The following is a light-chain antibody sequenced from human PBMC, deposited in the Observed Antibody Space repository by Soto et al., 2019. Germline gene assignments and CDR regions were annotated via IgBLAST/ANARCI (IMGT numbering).Light chain of an antibody. Sequence: QSALTQPAFVSGSPGQSITISCTGTYSDVGYYNYVSWFQQHPGKAPQRIIYEVSNRPLGISNRFSASKSGNTASLTISGLQAEDEADYYCRSYIDSDSPWVFGGGTKVTVL. CDR1: YSDVGYYNY. J-gene: IGLJ3*02. CDR2: EVS. V-gene: IGLV2-14*01. CDR3: RSYIDSDSPWV.